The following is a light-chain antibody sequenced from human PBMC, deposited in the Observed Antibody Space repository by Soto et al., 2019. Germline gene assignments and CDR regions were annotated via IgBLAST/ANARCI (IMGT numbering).Light chain of an antibody. J-gene: IGKJ4*01. V-gene: IGKV1-5*01. CDR2: DVS. Sequence: DIQMTQSPSTLSASVGERVTITCRASQSISSWLAWYQQKPGKAPNLLIYDVSKLQRGVPSRFSGSGSGTEFTLTISSLQPDDFATYYCQQYDSYALTIGGGTNVE. CDR1: QSISSW. CDR3: QQYDSYALT.